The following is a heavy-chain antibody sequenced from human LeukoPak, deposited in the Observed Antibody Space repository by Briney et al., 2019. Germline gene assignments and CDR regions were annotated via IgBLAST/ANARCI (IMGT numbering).Heavy chain of an antibody. D-gene: IGHD3-10*01. CDR3: AVRGVISNWFDP. V-gene: IGHV4-34*01. CDR2: INHSGST. CDR1: GGSFSGYY. J-gene: IGHJ5*02. Sequence: SETLSLTCAVYGGSFSGYYWSWIRQPPGKGLEWIGEINHSGSTNYNPSLKSRVTISVDTSKNQFSLKLSSVTAADTAVYYCAVRGVISNWFDPWGQGTLVTVSS.